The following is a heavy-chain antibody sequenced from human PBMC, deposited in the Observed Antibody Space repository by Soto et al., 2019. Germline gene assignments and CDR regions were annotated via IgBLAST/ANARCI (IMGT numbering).Heavy chain of an antibody. J-gene: IGHJ4*02. Sequence: EVQLVESGGGLVQPGGSPRLSCAASGFTFSSYAMHWVRQAPGKGLKYVSAISSNGGSTYYANSVKGRFTISRDNSKNTLYLQMGSLRAEDMAVYYCARDQCSGGSCHQFDYWGQGTLVTVSS. CDR2: ISSNGGST. CDR3: ARDQCSGGSCHQFDY. D-gene: IGHD2-15*01. V-gene: IGHV3-64*01. CDR1: GFTFSSYA.